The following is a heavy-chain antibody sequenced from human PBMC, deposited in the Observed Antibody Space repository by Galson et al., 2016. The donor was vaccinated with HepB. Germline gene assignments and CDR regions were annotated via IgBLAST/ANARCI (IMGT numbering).Heavy chain of an antibody. Sequence: TLSLTCSVSGGSVSSKGYFWTWIRQHPGKGLEWIGYIYYTGNTYYNPSLKSRLDMSVDTSKNQVSLRLSSVTVADTAVYYCARDRYLDSSGHNYLDAWGQGTLFTVSS. CDR2: IYYTGNT. CDR3: ARDRYLDSSGHNYLDA. CDR1: GGSVSSKGYF. V-gene: IGHV4-31*03. D-gene: IGHD3-22*01. J-gene: IGHJ4*02.